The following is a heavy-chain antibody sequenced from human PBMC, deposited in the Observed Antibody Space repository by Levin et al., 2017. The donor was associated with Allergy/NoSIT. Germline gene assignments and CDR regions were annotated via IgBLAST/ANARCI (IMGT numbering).Heavy chain of an antibody. CDR2: ISTSGGTT. CDR1: GFTFSSYA. CDR3: ARGRDCSGGSCYFDY. J-gene: IGHJ4*02. D-gene: IGHD2-15*01. V-gene: IGHV3-23*01. Sequence: SGGSLRLSCAASGFTFSSYAMSWVRQAPGRGLEWVSGISTSGGTTYYADSVKGRFTISRDNSKNMLYLQMNSLRAEDTAEYYCARGRDCSGGSCYFDYWGQGTLVTVSS.